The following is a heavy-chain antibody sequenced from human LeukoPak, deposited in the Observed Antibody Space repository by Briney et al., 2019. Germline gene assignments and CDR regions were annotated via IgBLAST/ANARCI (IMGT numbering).Heavy chain of an antibody. Sequence: ASETLSLTCTVSGGSISSSSYYWGWIRQPPGKGLEWIGNNYYSRSTYYNPSLKSRVTISVDTSKNQFSLKLSSVTAADTAVYYCARIYYYGSGMLPRPKYYFDYWGQGTLVTVSS. V-gene: IGHV4-39*01. CDR2: NYYSRST. D-gene: IGHD3-10*01. CDR3: ARIYYYGSGMLPRPKYYFDY. CDR1: GGSISSSSYY. J-gene: IGHJ4*02.